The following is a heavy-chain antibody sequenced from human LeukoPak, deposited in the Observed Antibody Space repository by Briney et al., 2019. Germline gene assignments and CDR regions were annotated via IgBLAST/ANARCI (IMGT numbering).Heavy chain of an antibody. D-gene: IGHD3-3*01. CDR1: GFTFSAYA. Sequence: GGSLRLSCAPSGFTFSAYAMSWVRQAPGKGLEWVSDIGGSGGTTYYADSVKGRFTISRDNSKNTLYLQMNSLRAEDTAVYYCANSYDFWSPLINWGQGTLVTVSS. V-gene: IGHV3-23*01. J-gene: IGHJ4*02. CDR3: ANSYDFWSPLIN. CDR2: IGGSGGTT.